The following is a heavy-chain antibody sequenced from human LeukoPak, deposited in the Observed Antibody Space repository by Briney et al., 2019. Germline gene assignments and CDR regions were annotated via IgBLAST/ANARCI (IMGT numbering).Heavy chain of an antibody. CDR3: ARFSGPNWFDP. Sequence: GESLQISCKGSGYIFTSYWITWVRQMPGKGLEWMGRIDPSDSYTNYSPSFQGHVTISTDKSINTAYLQWRSLKASDTAIYYCARFSGPNWFDPWGQGTLVTVSS. J-gene: IGHJ5*02. CDR2: IDPSDSYT. V-gene: IGHV5-10-1*01. CDR1: GYIFTSYW. D-gene: IGHD3-10*01.